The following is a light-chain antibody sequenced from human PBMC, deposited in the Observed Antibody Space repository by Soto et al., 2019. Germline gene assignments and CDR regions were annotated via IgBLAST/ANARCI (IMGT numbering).Light chain of an antibody. CDR2: YDD. CDR3: TSWDDSLNGYV. Sequence: QSVLTQPPSVSEAPRQTVTIPCSGSSSNIGNNAVSWYQQLPGKAPKLLIYYDDLLTSGLSDRFSGSKSGTSASLAISGLQSDDEADYYCTSWDDSLNGYVFGPGTKVTVL. CDR1: SSNIGNNA. J-gene: IGLJ1*01. V-gene: IGLV1-36*01.